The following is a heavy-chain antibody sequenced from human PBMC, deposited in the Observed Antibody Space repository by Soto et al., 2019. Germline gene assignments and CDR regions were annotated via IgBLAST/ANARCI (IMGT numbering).Heavy chain of an antibody. Sequence: PGGSLRLCCAASGFTASSNYMRWVRQAPGKGLEWVSVIYSGGSTYYADSVKGRFTISRDNSTNTLYLQMNSLRDEGTAVYYCARGVWNHEFYFDYRGHGLLV. CDR1: GFTASSNY. V-gene: IGHV3-53*01. CDR3: ARGVWNHEFYFDY. J-gene: IGHJ4*01. D-gene: IGHD1-1*01. CDR2: IYSGGST.